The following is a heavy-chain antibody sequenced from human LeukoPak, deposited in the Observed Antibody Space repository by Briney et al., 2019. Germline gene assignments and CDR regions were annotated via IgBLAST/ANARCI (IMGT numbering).Heavy chain of an antibody. D-gene: IGHD6-19*01. CDR3: AREKDAGAGIVDY. V-gene: IGHV1-18*01. J-gene: IGHJ4*02. CDR1: GYTFKNYG. CDR2: MNPYNGNT. Sequence: ASVKVSCKASGYTFKNYGINWVRQAPGQGLEWMGWMNPYNGNTIYAQNLQGRVTMTTDTSTSTAYLDLRSLTSDDTAVYYCAREKDAGAGIVDYWGQGTLVTVSS.